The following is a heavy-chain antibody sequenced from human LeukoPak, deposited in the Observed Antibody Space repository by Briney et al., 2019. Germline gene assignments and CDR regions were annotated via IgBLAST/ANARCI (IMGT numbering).Heavy chain of an antibody. CDR3: AKSNGYGLIDI. Sequence: SETLSLTCTVSGGSISSYYWSWIRQPAGKGLEWIGRIYTSGSTNYNPSLKSRVTMSLDTSRNQFSLKLNSVTAADTAVYYCAKSNGYGLIDIWGQGTMVTVSS. CDR2: IYTSGST. V-gene: IGHV4-4*07. J-gene: IGHJ3*02. D-gene: IGHD3-10*01. CDR1: GGSISSYY.